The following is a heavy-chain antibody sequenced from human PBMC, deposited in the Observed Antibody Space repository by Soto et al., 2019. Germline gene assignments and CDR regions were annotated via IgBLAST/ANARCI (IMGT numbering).Heavy chain of an antibody. CDR3: ASTGPITYYDSSGYYYYYYGMDV. V-gene: IGHV3-30*03. CDR1: GFTFSSYG. J-gene: IGHJ6*02. Sequence: GGSLRLSCAASGFTFSSYGMHWVRQAPGRGLEWVAVLTYDGSNKYYADSVKGRFTISRDNSKNTLYLQMNSLRAEDTAVYYCASTGPITYYDSSGYYYYYYGMDVWGQGTTVTV. CDR2: LTYDGSNK. D-gene: IGHD3-22*01.